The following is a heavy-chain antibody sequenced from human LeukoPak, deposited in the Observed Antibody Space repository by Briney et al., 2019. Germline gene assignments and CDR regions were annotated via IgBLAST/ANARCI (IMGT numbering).Heavy chain of an antibody. J-gene: IGHJ4*02. V-gene: IGHV4-30-2*01. Sequence: PSQTQSLTCAVSGGSISSGGYSWSWIRQPPGKGLEWIGYIYHSGSTYYDPSLKSRVTISVDRSKNQFSLKLSSVTAADTAVYYCARDRYGDHTYFDYWGQGTLVTVSS. CDR2: IYHSGST. D-gene: IGHD4-17*01. CDR1: GGSISSGGYS. CDR3: ARDRYGDHTYFDY.